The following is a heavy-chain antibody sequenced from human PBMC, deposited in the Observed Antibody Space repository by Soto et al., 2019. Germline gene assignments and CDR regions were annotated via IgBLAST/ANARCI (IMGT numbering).Heavy chain of an antibody. D-gene: IGHD2-15*01. J-gene: IGHJ4*02. V-gene: IGHV1-3*01. CDR3: ARVYCSGGSCYSIDY. CDR2: INAGNGNT. Sequence: ASVKVSCQAAGYAFTSYAMHLVRQAPGQRLEWMGWINAGNGNTKYSQKFQGRVTMTRDTSTSTVYMELSSLRSEDTAVYYCARVYCSGGSCYSIDYWGQGTLVTVSS. CDR1: GYAFTSYA.